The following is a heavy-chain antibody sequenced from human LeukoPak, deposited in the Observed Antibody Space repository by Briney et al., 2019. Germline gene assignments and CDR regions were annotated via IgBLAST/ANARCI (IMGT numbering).Heavy chain of an antibody. V-gene: IGHV3-23*01. CDR3: AKRSVYTTAWFSDF. D-gene: IGHD6-19*01. Sequence: GGSLRLSCAASGFSFSSYAMSWVRQAPGKGLEWVSSISGSGDNTYYAESVKGRFTISRDNSKTTLFLQMNSLRAEDTAVFYCAKRSVYTTAWFSDFWGQGTLVTVSP. CDR2: ISGSGDNT. CDR1: GFSFSSYA. J-gene: IGHJ4*02.